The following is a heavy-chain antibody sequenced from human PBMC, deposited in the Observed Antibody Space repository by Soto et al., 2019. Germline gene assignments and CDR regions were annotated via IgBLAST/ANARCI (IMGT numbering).Heavy chain of an antibody. CDR2: IHSTRSS. V-gene: IGHV4-4*07. D-gene: IGHD4-17*01. Sequence: PSETLSLTCTVSGDSVSKYYWNWIRQPAGKGLEWIGRIHSTRSSNYNPSLKSRVTMSVDTSKNQFSLKLNLTSVTAADTAVYYCARSPAYGDYANLDTWGRGTLVTVSS. CDR1: GDSVSKYY. CDR3: ARSPAYGDYANLDT. J-gene: IGHJ5*02.